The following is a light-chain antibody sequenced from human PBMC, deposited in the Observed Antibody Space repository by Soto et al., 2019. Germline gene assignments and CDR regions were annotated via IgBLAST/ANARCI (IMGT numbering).Light chain of an antibody. CDR2: EVS. J-gene: IGLJ1*01. CDR3: SSCAGSNNPYV. CDR1: SSDVGGCKF. V-gene: IGLV2-8*01. Sequence: QSALTQPPSASGSPGHSVTISCTGTSSDVGGCKFVSWYQQYPGKAPKLIIYEVSKRTSGVPDRFSGFKSGNTASLTVSGLQAEDEADYYCSSCAGSNNPYVFGTGTKVTVL.